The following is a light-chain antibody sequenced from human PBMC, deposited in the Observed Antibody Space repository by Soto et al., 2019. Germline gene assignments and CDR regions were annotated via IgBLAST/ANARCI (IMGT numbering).Light chain of an antibody. J-gene: IGKJ2*01. Sequence: EIVMTQSPAALSLSPGERATLSCRASQTVSRSLAWYQQKPGQAPRLLIYAASTRATGIPDRFSGSGSGTDFTLTISGLQSEDFAVYYCQQYIDWPPYTFGQGTKLDIK. CDR3: QQYIDWPPYT. V-gene: IGKV3D-15*01. CDR2: AAS. CDR1: QTVSRS.